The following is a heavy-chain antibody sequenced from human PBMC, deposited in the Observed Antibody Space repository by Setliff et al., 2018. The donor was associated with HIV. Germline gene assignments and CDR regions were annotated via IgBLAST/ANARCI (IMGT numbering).Heavy chain of an antibody. D-gene: IGHD1-1*01. CDR1: GFTFSTFA. CDR2: ISYDGSRT. V-gene: IGHV3-30*11. Sequence: GGSLRLSCAASGFTFSTFAMHWVRQAPGKGLEWVSSISYDGSRTNYAGSVKGRFTISRDNSNNTLFLEVSSLRPEDTALYYCASARIPTGGTSTSFDNWGQGTLVTVSS. CDR3: ASARIPTGGTSTSFDN. J-gene: IGHJ4*02.